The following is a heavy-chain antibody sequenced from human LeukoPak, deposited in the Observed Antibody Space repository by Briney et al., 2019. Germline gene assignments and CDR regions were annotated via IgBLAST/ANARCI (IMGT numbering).Heavy chain of an antibody. CDR2: TYYRSKWYN. CDR1: GDSVSSNSAA. D-gene: IGHD6-19*01. CDR3: ARSRYSSGRRPYYGMDV. Sequence: SQTLSLTCAISGDSVSSNSAAWNWIRQSPSRGLEWLGRTYYRSKWYNDYAVSVKGRITINPDTSKNQFSLQLNSVTPEDTAVYYCARSRYSSGRRPYYGMDVWGQGTTVTVSS. V-gene: IGHV6-1*01. J-gene: IGHJ6*02.